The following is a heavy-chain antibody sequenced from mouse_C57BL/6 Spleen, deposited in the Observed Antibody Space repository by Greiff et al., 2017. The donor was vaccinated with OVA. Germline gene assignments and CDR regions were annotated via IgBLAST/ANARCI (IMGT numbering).Heavy chain of an antibody. CDR1: GYTFTSYW. V-gene: IGHV1-64*01. J-gene: IGHJ4*01. D-gene: IGHD1-1*01. Sequence: QVQLQQPGAELVKPGASVKLSCKASGYTFTSYWMHWVKQRPGQGLEWIGMIHPNSGSTNYNEKFKSKATLTVDKASSTAYMQLSSLTSEDSAVYYCASPSTTGVARAMDYWGQGTSVTVSS. CDR3: ASPSTTGVARAMDY. CDR2: IHPNSGST.